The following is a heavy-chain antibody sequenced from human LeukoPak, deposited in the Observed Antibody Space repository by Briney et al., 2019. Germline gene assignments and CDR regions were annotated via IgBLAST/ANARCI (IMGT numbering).Heavy chain of an antibody. V-gene: IGHV3-21*01. CDR2: ISSSSTYI. J-gene: IGHJ4*02. D-gene: IGHD4/OR15-4a*01. CDR1: GFTFRNYA. CDR3: ARDEVYGEQYYFDY. Sequence: NPGGSLRLSCAASGFTFRNYAMNWVRQAPGKGLEWVSSISSSSTYIYYADSVKGRFTISRDNAKNSLYLQVNSLRAEDTAVYYCARDEVYGEQYYFDYWGQGTLVTVSS.